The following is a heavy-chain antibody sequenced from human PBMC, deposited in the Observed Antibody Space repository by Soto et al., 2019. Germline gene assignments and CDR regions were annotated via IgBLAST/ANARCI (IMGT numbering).Heavy chain of an antibody. V-gene: IGHV4-30-4*01. CDR2: IYYTGST. Sequence: SETLSLTCTVSGGSISGGDHYWSWIRQPPGKGLEWIGYIYYTGSTHFNPSLKSRVSMSVDTSNNQLSLRLSSVTAADTAVYFCARENCYDNCAYSPAYFDSWGQGTLVTVSS. CDR1: GGSISGGDHY. CDR3: ARENCYDNCAYSPAYFDS. D-gene: IGHD2-2*01. J-gene: IGHJ4*02.